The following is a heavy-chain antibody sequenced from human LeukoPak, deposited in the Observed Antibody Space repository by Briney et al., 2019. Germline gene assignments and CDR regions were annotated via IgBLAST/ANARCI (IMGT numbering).Heavy chain of an antibody. CDR3: AAHYDFWSGYSSYYFDY. CDR1: GGTFSSYA. V-gene: IGHV1-69*06. D-gene: IGHD3-3*01. Sequence: ASVKVSCKASGGTFSSYAISWVRQAPGQGLEWMGGIIPIFGTANYAQKFQGRVTITADKSTSTAYMELSSLRSEDTAVYYCAAHYDFWSGYSSYYFDYWGQGTLVTVSS. CDR2: IIPIFGTA. J-gene: IGHJ4*02.